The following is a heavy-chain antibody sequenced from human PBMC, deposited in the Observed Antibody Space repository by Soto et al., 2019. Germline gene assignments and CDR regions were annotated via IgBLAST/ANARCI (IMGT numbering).Heavy chain of an antibody. CDR1: GFTFSSYA. D-gene: IGHD6-19*01. CDR2: ISGSDDGT. J-gene: IGHJ4*02. V-gene: IGHV3-23*01. CDR3: AKDRSSGWYESFDY. Sequence: EVQLLGSGGGLVQPGGSLRLSCAASGFTFSSYAMSWVRQAPGKGLEWVSSISGSDDGTYYADSVKGRFTISRDNSINTLYLHMNSLRAEDTAVYYCAKDRSSGWYESFDYWGQGTLVTVSS.